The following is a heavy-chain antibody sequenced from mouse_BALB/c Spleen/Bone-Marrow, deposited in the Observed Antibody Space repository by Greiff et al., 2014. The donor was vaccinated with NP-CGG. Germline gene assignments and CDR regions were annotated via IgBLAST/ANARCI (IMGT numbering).Heavy chain of an antibody. Sequence: DVKLVESGGGLVQPGGSLKLSCAASGFTFSSYGMSWVRQTPDKRLELVATINSNGGSTYYPDSVKGRFTISRDNAKNTLYLQMSRLKSEDAAMYYCARVWYFDYWGQGTSLTVSS. V-gene: IGHV5-6-3*01. CDR2: INSNGGST. CDR3: ARVWYFDY. CDR1: GFTFSSYG. J-gene: IGHJ2*03.